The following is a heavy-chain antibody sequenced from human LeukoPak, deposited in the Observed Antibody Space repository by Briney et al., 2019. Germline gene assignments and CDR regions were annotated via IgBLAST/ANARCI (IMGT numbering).Heavy chain of an antibody. D-gene: IGHD5-18*01. Sequence: NPSQTLSLTCTVSGRSISSGGNYWSWIRQHPGKGLEWFGYIYYSGRTYYNPSLRRRVTISVDPSKNQFSLKLSAVTAAGTAVYYVARAGNRSYGFHLSTNWGQGTLVTVSS. CDR1: GRSISSGGNY. J-gene: IGHJ4*02. CDR3: ARAGNRSYGFHLSTN. V-gene: IGHV4-31*03. CDR2: IYYSGRT.